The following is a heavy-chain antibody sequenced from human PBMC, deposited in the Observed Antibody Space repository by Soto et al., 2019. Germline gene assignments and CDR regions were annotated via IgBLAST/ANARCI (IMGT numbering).Heavy chain of an antibody. J-gene: IGHJ4*02. CDR2: ISSNSTYI. CDR3: ARDLEIFRAGWYPPFDS. D-gene: IGHD6-19*01. CDR1: GFTFNTYN. Sequence: EVQLVESGGGLVKPGGSLRLSCAASGFTFNTYNMNWVRQAPEKGLEWVSSISSNSTYIYYADSVKGRFTVSRDNAKNSLCLQMNSLRAEDTAIYYCARDLEIFRAGWYPPFDSWGQGILVTVSS. V-gene: IGHV3-21*01.